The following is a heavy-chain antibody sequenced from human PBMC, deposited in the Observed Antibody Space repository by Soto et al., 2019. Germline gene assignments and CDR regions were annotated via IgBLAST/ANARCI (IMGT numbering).Heavy chain of an antibody. V-gene: IGHV4-34*01. CDR2: INHRRST. J-gene: IGHJ6*02. CDR3: ARLGRRSSSWYGGYYYYYGMDV. CDR1: GGSFSGYY. Sequence: PSETLSLTCAVYGGSFSGYYWSWIRQPPGKGLEWIGEINHRRSTNYNPSLKSRVTISVDTSKNQFSLKLSSVTAADTAVYYCARLGRRSSSWYGGYYYYYGMDVWGQGTTVTVSS. D-gene: IGHD6-13*01.